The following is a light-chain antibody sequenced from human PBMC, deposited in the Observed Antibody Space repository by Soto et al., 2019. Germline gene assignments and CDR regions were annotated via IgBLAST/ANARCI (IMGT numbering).Light chain of an antibody. CDR3: QQYGTSPPNT. CDR1: QSVSSSY. CDR2: GAS. Sequence: EIVLTQSPGTLSLSPGERATLSCRASQSVSSSYLAWYQQKPGQAPRLLIYGASSRATGIPDRFSGSGSGTDFTLNISRLEPEDFAVYFCQQYGTSPPNTFGQWTKVEIK. V-gene: IGKV3-20*01. J-gene: IGKJ2*01.